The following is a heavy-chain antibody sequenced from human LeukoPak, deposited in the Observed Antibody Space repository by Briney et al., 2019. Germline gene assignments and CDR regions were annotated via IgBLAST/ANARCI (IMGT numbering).Heavy chain of an antibody. Sequence: PGGSLRLSCAASGFTFTSYSMSWVRQAPGKGLEWVSGTSDRGDYTYYADSVKGRFTISRDSSKNTLFLQMNSLRAEDTALYFCARKAQYNGHYPLDYWGQGNLVTVSS. J-gene: IGHJ4*02. CDR3: ARKAQYNGHYPLDY. D-gene: IGHD1-7*01. V-gene: IGHV3-23*01. CDR2: TSDRGDYT. CDR1: GFTFTSYS.